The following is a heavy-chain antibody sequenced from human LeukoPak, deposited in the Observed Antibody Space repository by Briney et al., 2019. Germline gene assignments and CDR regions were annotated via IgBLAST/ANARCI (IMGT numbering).Heavy chain of an antibody. CDR2: ISYDGSNK. CDR3: AKDYYDSSGYYY. V-gene: IGHV3-30*18. J-gene: IGHJ4*02. D-gene: IGHD3-22*01. CDR1: GFTFSSYG. Sequence: GGSLRLSCAASGFTFSSYGMHWARQAPGKGLEWVAVISYDGSNKYYADSVKGRFTISRDNSKNTLYLQMNSLRAEDTAVYYCAKDYYDSSGYYYWGQGTLVTVSS.